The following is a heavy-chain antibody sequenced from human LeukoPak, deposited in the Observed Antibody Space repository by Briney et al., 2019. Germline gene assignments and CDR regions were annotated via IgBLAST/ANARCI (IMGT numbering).Heavy chain of an antibody. CDR2: ISSNGGST. CDR3: AREVRFLEWLSFDY. D-gene: IGHD3-3*01. V-gene: IGHV3-64*01. J-gene: IGHJ4*02. CDR1: GFTFSSYA. Sequence: GGSLRLSCAASGFTFSSYAMHWVRQAPGKGREYVLVISSNGGSTYYANSVKGRFTISRDNSKNTLYLQMGSLRAEDMAVYYCAREVRFLEWLSFDYWGQGTLVTVSS.